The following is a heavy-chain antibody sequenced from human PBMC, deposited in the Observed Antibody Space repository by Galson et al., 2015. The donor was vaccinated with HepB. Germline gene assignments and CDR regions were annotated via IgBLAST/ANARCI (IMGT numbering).Heavy chain of an antibody. CDR1: GGSISSYY. CDR3: ARVWVPTMVRGAPSRGYFDY. J-gene: IGHJ4*02. V-gene: IGHV4-59*01. Sequence: SETLSLTCTVSGGSISSYYWSWIRQPPGKGLEWIGYIYYSGSTNYNPSLKSRVTISVDTSKNQFSLKLSSVTAADTAVYYCARVWVPTMVRGAPSRGYFDYWGQGTLVTVSS. CDR2: IYYSGST. D-gene: IGHD3-10*01.